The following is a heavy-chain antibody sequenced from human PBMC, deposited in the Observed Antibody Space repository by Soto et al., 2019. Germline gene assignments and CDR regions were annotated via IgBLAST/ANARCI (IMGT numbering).Heavy chain of an antibody. Sequence: SETLSLTCAVSGGSVNSGGYSWSWIRQPPGKGLEWIGFISPSGSPAYNPSLKSRVTISVDRSNNQISLEISSVTAADTAVYYCTRGVLAWGPGTLVTVSS. CDR3: TRGVLA. D-gene: IGHD2-8*01. CDR2: ISPSGSP. J-gene: IGHJ5*02. CDR1: GGSVNSGGYS. V-gene: IGHV4-30-2*01.